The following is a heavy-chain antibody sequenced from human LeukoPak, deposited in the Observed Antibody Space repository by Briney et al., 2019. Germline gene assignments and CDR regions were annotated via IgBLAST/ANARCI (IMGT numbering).Heavy chain of an antibody. CDR3: ATPDYGGGGHHRQFAY. CDR1: GGNFKNYA. D-gene: IGHD4-17*01. Sequence: SVKVSCKSTGGNFKNYAINWVRQPRGQGLEGMGPVIAIVLTPRYAPTFQDRATITADEATDTVYLGLNSLTSDDPAVYYCATPDYGGGGHHRQFAYWGQGTLITVSS. J-gene: IGHJ4*02. V-gene: IGHV1-69*01. CDR2: VIAIVLTP.